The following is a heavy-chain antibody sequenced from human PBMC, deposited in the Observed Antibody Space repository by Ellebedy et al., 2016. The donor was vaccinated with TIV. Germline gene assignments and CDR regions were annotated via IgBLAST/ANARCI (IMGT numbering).Heavy chain of an antibody. CDR3: ARGGITGTTRYYYMDV. V-gene: IGHV3-72*01. Sequence: GGSLRLSXAASGFTFSDHYMDWVRQAPGKGLEWVGRTRNKANSYTTEYAASVKGRFTISRDDSKNSLYLQMNSLKTEDTAVYYCARGGITGTTRYYYMDVWGKGTTVTVSS. J-gene: IGHJ6*03. D-gene: IGHD1-7*01. CDR2: TRNKANSYTT. CDR1: GFTFSDHY.